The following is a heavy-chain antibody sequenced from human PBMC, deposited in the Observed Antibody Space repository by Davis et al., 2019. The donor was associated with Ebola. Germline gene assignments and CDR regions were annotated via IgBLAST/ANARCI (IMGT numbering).Heavy chain of an antibody. V-gene: IGHV3-11*01. D-gene: IGHD6-25*01. J-gene: IGHJ2*01. CDR3: ARGIPERDPFLHYWYFDL. CDR2: ISSSGSTI. CDR1: GFTFSDYY. Sequence: GESLKISCVASGFTFSDYYMSWIRQAPGKGLEWVSYISSSGSTIYYADSVKGRFTISRDNAKNSLYLQMNSLRSDDTAVYYCARGIPERDPFLHYWYFDLWGRGTLVTVSS.